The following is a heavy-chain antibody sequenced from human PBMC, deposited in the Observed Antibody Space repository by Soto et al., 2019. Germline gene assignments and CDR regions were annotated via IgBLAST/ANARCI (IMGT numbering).Heavy chain of an antibody. CDR1: GFTFSSAP. D-gene: IGHD6-19*01. CDR2: IKPNTNGGAI. V-gene: IGHV3-15*01. J-gene: IGHJ4*02. Sequence: EVQLVESGGGFVKPGESLTLSCAASGFTFSSAPMSWVRQAPGKGLEWVGRIKPNTNGGAIDYLAPVKGRFTLSRDDSENTLYLQMNSLKIEDSALYYCTTPAIPVDGTQPFNYWGQGALVTVSS. CDR3: TTPAIPVDGTQPFNY.